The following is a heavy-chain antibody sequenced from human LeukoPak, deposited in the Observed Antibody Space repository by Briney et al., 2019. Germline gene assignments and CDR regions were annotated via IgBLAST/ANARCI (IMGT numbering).Heavy chain of an antibody. CDR1: GGTFSSYA. CDR3: ARGPSITMVRGGQWYYYMDV. CDR2: IIPIFGTA. D-gene: IGHD3-10*01. V-gene: IGHV1-69*06. J-gene: IGHJ6*03. Sequence: SVKVSCKASGGTFSSYAISWVRQAPGQGLEWMGGIIPIFGTANYAQKFQGRVTITADKSTSTAYMELSSLRSEDTAVYYCARGPSITMVRGGQWYYYMDVWGKGTTVTISS.